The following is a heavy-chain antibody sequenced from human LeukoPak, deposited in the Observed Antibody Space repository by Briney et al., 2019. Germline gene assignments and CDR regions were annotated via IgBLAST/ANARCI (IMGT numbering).Heavy chain of an antibody. D-gene: IGHD2-8*01. CDR1: GASISSGDYY. V-gene: IGHV4-30-4*01. CDR3: ARDQWSRFDP. CDR2: IYYSGTT. Sequence: PSETLSLTCTVSGASISSGDYYWSWIRQPPGKGLEWIGYIYYSGTTNYNPSLKSRVTISVDRSKNQFSLKLSSVTAADTAVYYCARDQWSRFDPWGQGTLVTVSS. J-gene: IGHJ5*02.